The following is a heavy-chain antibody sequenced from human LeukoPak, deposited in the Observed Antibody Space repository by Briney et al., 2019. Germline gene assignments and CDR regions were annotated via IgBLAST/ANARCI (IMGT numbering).Heavy chain of an antibody. CDR2: INDSGSS. CDR1: GESFSGYY. D-gene: IGHD4-17*01. CDR3: ARRRGAYGDYVY. Sequence: PETLSLTCAVYGESFSGYYWSWIRQPRGKGLEWIGEINDSGSSNYNPSLKSRVTISVDTSKNQFSLKLSSVTAADTAMYYCARRRGAYGDYVYWGQGTLVTVSS. J-gene: IGHJ4*02. V-gene: IGHV4-34*01.